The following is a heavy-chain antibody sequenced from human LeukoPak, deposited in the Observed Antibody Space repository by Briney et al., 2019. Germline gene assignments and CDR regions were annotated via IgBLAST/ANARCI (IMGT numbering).Heavy chain of an antibody. CDR2: ISGSGGST. Sequence: GGSLRLSCAASGFTFSSYAMSWVRQAPGKGLEWDSAISGSGGSTYYADSVKGRFTISRDNSKNTLYLQMNSLRAEDTAVYYCAKDLPTTVTAAARYYYYGMDVWGQGTTVTVSS. CDR3: AKDLPTTVTAAARYYYYGMDV. V-gene: IGHV3-23*01. J-gene: IGHJ6*02. D-gene: IGHD4-17*01. CDR1: GFTFSSYA.